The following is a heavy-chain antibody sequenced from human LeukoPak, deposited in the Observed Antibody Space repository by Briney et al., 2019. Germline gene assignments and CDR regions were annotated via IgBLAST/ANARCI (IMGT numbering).Heavy chain of an antibody. Sequence: PGGSLRLSCAASGFTFSDYYMSWIRQAPGKGLEWISYVSSSGSSIYYADSVKGRFTISRDNAKRSLNLQMNSLRVEDTAVYYCARARPRWDFDYWGQGTLVTVSS. CDR3: ARARPRWDFDY. D-gene: IGHD5-24*01. CDR1: GFTFSDYY. V-gene: IGHV3-11*04. CDR2: VSSSGSSI. J-gene: IGHJ4*02.